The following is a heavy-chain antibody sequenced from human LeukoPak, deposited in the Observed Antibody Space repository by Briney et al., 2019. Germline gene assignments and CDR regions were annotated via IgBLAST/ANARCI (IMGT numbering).Heavy chain of an antibody. CDR3: AGGTMFRGVITNWFDP. D-gene: IGHD3-10*01. Sequence: SETLSLTCAVYGGSFSGYYWTWIRQPPGKGLEWIGSIYYSVSTYYNPSLKSRVTISVDTSKNQFSLKLSSVTAADTAVYYCAGGTMFRGVITNWFDPWGQGTLVTVSS. V-gene: IGHV4-34*01. CDR1: GGSFSGYY. J-gene: IGHJ5*02. CDR2: IYYSVST.